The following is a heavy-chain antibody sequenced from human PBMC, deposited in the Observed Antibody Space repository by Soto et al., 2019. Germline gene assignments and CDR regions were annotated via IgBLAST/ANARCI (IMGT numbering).Heavy chain of an antibody. CDR1: GGSISSYY. D-gene: IGHD3-10*01. CDR2: IYYSGST. V-gene: IGHV4-59*01. Sequence: SETLSLPCTVSGGSISSYYWSWLRQPPGKGLEWIGYIYYSGSTNYNPALKNRVTISVDTSKNQFSLKLSSVTAADTAVYYCARDRGINWFDPWGQGSLVKVSS. CDR3: ARDRGINWFDP. J-gene: IGHJ5*02.